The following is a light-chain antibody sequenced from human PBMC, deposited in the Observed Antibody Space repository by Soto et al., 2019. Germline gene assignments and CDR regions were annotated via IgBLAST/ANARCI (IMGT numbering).Light chain of an antibody. CDR2: DAS. CDR3: QQRSSWPRLT. Sequence: EIVLTQSPATLSLSPGERATLSCRASQSVSRYLAWYQQKAGQAPRLLIYDASNRATGIPARFSGSGSGTDFTLTISSLEPEDFAVYYCQQRSSWPRLTFGGGTKVDIK. CDR1: QSVSRY. J-gene: IGKJ4*01. V-gene: IGKV3-11*01.